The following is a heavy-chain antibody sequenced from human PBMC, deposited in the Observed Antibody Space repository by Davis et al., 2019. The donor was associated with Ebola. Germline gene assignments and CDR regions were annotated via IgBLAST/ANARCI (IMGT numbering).Heavy chain of an antibody. CDR3: ARLDEVGATKYYYGMDV. CDR1: GYSFTSYW. CDR2: IYPGDSDT. V-gene: IGHV5-51*01. Sequence: GGSLRLSCKGSGYSFTSYWIGWVRQLPAKGLEWMGIIYPGDSDTSYSPSFQGQVTISADKSISTAYLQWSSLKASDTAMYYCARLDEVGATKYYYGMDVWGQGTTVTVSS. J-gene: IGHJ6*02. D-gene: IGHD1-26*01.